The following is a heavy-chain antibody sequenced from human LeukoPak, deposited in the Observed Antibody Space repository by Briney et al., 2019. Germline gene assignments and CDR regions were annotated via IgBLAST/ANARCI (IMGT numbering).Heavy chain of an antibody. CDR3: AFGIAAAGRYYYYGMDV. V-gene: IGHV3-30-3*01. Sequence: GGSLRLSCAASGFTFSSYAMHWVRQAPGKGLEWVAVISYDGSNKYYADSVKGRFTISRDNSKNTLYLQMNSPRAEDTAVYYCAFGIAAAGRYYYYGMDVWGQGTTVTVSS. J-gene: IGHJ6*02. CDR2: ISYDGSNK. CDR1: GFTFSSYA. D-gene: IGHD6-13*01.